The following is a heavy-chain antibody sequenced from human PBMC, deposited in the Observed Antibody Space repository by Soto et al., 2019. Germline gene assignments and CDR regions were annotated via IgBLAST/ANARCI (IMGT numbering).Heavy chain of an antibody. V-gene: IGHV1-2*04. CDR3: ARAIARDGSSWYRGGYDS. Sequence: QVRLLQSGAEVKESGASVKVSCEASGYTFTAYYIHWVRQAPGQGLEWMGWINPDTGGTDYAQKFQGWVTMTRDTSRTTAFMELASLKIDDTAVYYCARAIARDGSSWYRGGYDSWGQGTLVTVSS. J-gene: IGHJ4*02. CDR1: GYTFTAYY. D-gene: IGHD6-13*01. CDR2: INPDTGGT.